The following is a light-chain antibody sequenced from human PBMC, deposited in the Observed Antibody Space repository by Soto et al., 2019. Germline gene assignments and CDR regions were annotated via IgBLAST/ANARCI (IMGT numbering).Light chain of an antibody. V-gene: IGKV1-5*01. Sequence: DIQMTQSPSTLSASVGDRVTITCRASQSISTWLAWYQQKPGKAPKLLIFDASGLQSGVPSRFSGSGSGTEFTLTISSLQPDDSATYYCQQYSSYSETFGQGTKVDIK. CDR3: QQYSSYSET. CDR1: QSISTW. CDR2: DAS. J-gene: IGKJ1*01.